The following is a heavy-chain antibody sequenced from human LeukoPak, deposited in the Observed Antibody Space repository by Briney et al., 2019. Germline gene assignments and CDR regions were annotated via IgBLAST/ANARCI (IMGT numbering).Heavy chain of an antibody. V-gene: IGHV4-59*01. CDR2: IYYSGST. CDR1: GGSISTYY. J-gene: IGHJ6*02. D-gene: IGHD3-3*01. Sequence: SETLSLTCTVSGGSISTYYWSWIRQPPGKGLEWIGYIYYSGSTKYNPSLESRLTTSVDTSKNQFSLKLSSVTAADTAVYYCARGGRAYDFWSGYYGLYYYGMDVWGQGTTVTVSS. CDR3: ARGGRAYDFWSGYYGLYYYGMDV.